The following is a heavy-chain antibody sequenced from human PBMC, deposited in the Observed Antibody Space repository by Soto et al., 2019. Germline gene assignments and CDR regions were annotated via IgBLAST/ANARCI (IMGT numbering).Heavy chain of an antibody. D-gene: IGHD2-15*01. CDR1: GGSISSGGYY. V-gene: IGHV4-31*03. Sequence: QVQLQESGPGLVKPSQTLSLTCTVSGGSISSGGYYWSWIRQHPGKGPEWIGYIYYSGSTYYDPSLKSRVTISVDMSKNQFSLKLSSVTAADTAVYYCARDCCGGSCSGMDVWGQGTTVTVSS. CDR2: IYYSGST. CDR3: ARDCCGGSCSGMDV. J-gene: IGHJ6*02.